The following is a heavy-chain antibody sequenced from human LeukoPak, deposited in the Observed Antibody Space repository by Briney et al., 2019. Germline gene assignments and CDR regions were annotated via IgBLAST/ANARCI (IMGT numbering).Heavy chain of an antibody. CDR3: ARMSGSRLPGY. CDR2: ISSGSSAR. V-gene: IGHV3-48*01. J-gene: IGHJ4*02. Sequence: GSLRLSCAASGFTVSSNYMSWVRQTPGKGLGWVSYISSGSSARYYADSVKGRFTISRDDARNSLYLQMNSLRAEDTAVYYCARMSGSRLPGYWGQGTLVTVSS. CDR1: GFTVSSNY. D-gene: IGHD3-3*01.